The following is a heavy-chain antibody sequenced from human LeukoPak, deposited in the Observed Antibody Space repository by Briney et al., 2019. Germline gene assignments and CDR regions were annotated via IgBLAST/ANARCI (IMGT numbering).Heavy chain of an antibody. CDR1: GGSISNSSYY. V-gene: IGHV4-61*01. CDR2: IYYSGST. CDR3: ARDPGYCSSTSCRGRGWFDP. J-gene: IGHJ5*02. Sequence: PSETLSLTCYVSGGSISNSSYYWSWIRQPPGKGLEWIGYIYYSGSTNYNPSLKSRVTISVDTSKNQFSLKLSSVTAADTAVYYCARDPGYCSSTSCRGRGWFDPWGQGTLVTVSS. D-gene: IGHD2-2*01.